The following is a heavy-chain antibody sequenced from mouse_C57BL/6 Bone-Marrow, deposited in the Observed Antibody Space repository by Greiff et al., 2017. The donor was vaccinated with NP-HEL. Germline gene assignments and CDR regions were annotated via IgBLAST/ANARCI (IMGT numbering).Heavy chain of an antibody. CDR1: GFNIKDDY. V-gene: IGHV14-4*01. CDR2: IDPENGDT. CDR3: TTGYGSSLGAMDY. Sequence: VQLKESGAELVRPGASVKLSCTASGFNIKDDYMHWVKQRPEQGLEWIGWIDPENGDTEYASKFQGKATITADTSSNTAYLQLSSLTSEDTAVYYCTTGYGSSLGAMDYWGQGTSVTVSA. D-gene: IGHD1-1*01. J-gene: IGHJ4*01.